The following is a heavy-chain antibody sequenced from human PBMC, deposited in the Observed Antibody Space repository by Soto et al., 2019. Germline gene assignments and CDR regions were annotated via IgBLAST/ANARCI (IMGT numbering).Heavy chain of an antibody. V-gene: IGHV3-11*01. D-gene: IGHD1-7*01. CDR3: ESLSPSWHYGIDY. Sequence: QVQLVESGGGLVKPGGSLRLSCAASGFTFSDYYMSWLRQAPGKGLEWVSYISSSGSTIYYADSVKGRFTLSRDNAKHSLYLQMNSLIAEDTAVYYCESLSPSWHYGIDYWGHGTLVVVSS. J-gene: IGHJ4*01. CDR1: GFTFSDYY. CDR2: ISSSGSTI.